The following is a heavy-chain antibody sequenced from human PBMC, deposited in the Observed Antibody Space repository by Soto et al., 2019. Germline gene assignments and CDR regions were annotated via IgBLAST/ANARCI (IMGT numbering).Heavy chain of an antibody. J-gene: IGHJ6*02. Sequence: SETLSLTCTVSGGSISSYYWSWIRQPPGKGLEWIGYIYYTGSTNYNPSLTSRVTISVDTSKSQFSLRLSSVTAADTAVYYCARDRGDQVDYYYGVDVWGQGTTV. CDR1: GGSISSYY. CDR3: ARDRGDQVDYYYGVDV. CDR2: IYYTGST. V-gene: IGHV4-59*01. D-gene: IGHD4-17*01.